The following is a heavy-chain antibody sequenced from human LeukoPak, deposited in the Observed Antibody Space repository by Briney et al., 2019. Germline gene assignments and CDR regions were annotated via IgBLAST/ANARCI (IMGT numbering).Heavy chain of an antibody. CDR3: ARHKGTTPIIDY. J-gene: IGHJ4*02. Sequence: PGGSLRLSCAASGFPLSDYYMSWIRQAPGKGLEWGSYIRRSGTTIYYVDSVKGRFTISRDNAKNSLYLQMNSRRAEDTAVYYCARHKGTTPIIDYWGEGTLVTVSS. V-gene: IGHV3-11*04. CDR1: GFPLSDYY. D-gene: IGHD2/OR15-2a*01. CDR2: IRRSGTTI.